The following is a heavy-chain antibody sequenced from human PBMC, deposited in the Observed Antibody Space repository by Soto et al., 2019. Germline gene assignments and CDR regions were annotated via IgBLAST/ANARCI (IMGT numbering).Heavy chain of an antibody. CDR3: AREDYYDGSGYYYYFDY. CDR2: IFHSGST. D-gene: IGHD3-22*01. V-gene: IGHV4-38-2*02. CDR1: GYSISSGYY. Sequence: ETLSLTCAVSGYSISSGYYWGWIRQPPGKGLEWIGSIFHSGSTYYNPSLKSRVTISVDTSQNHFSLKLSSVTAADTAVYYCAREDYYDGSGYYYYFDYWGHGTLVTVSS. J-gene: IGHJ4*01.